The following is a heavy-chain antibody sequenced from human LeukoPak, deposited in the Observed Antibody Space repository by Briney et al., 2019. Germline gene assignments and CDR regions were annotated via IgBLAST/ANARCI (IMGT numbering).Heavy chain of an antibody. CDR3: ARLKLHYYGSGSYAFDV. V-gene: IGHV4-59*08. Sequence: PSETLSLTCTVSGGSISSYYWSWIRQPPGKGLEWIGNIHYRGSTNYTPSFKSRATMSVDTSKTQFSLRLTSVTAADTAMYFCARLKLHYYGSGSYAFDVWGQGKMVAVSS. J-gene: IGHJ3*01. CDR2: IHYRGST. D-gene: IGHD3-10*01. CDR1: GGSISSYY.